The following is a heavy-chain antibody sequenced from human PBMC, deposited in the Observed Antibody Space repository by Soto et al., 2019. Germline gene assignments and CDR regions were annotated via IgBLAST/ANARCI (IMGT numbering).Heavy chain of an antibody. V-gene: IGHV4-30-2*01. CDR2: IYHSGST. D-gene: IGHD4-17*01. J-gene: IGHJ4*02. CDR1: GGSISSGGYS. Sequence: LSLTCAVSGGSISSGGYSWSWIRQPPGKGLEWIGYIYHSGSTYYNPSLKSRVTISVDRSKNQFSLKLSSVTAADTAVYYCARTVTDVYFDYWGQGTLVTV. CDR3: ARTVTDVYFDY.